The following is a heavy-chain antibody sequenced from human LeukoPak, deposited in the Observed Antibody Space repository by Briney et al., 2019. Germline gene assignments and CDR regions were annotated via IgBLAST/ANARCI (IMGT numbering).Heavy chain of an antibody. D-gene: IGHD3-3*01. J-gene: IGHJ4*02. CDR2: IFPGDSDT. Sequence: GESLKISCKASGYSFPNYWIGWVRQMPGKGLEWMGIIFPGDSDTTYSPSFQGQVTISADKSIHTAFLQWSSLKASDTAMYYCVRGGLRGFWDGYLDSWGQGTQVSVSS. CDR1: GYSFPNYW. V-gene: IGHV5-51*01. CDR3: VRGGLRGFWDGYLDS.